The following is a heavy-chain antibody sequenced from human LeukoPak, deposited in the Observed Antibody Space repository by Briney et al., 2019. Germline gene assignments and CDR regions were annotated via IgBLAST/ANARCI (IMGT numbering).Heavy chain of an antibody. D-gene: IGHD6-19*01. J-gene: IGHJ4*02. CDR2: IYPGDSDT. V-gene: IGHV5-51*01. Sequence: NHGESLKISCKGTGYSFTSYWIGWVRQMPGKGLEWMGIIYPGDSDTRYSASFQGPVTISADKSISTAYLQWSSLKASDTAMYYCARLKSSGWSQDDYWGQGTLVTVSS. CDR1: GYSFTSYW. CDR3: ARLKSSGWSQDDY.